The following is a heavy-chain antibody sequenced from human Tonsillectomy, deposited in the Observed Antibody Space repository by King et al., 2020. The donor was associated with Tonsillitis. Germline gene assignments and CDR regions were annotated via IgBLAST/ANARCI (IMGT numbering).Heavy chain of an antibody. CDR1: GGSFSGYY. CDR2: INHSGST. J-gene: IGHJ6*02. CDR3: ARAYVNYYYYGMDV. Sequence: QVQLQQWGAGLLKPSETLSLTCAVYGGSFSGYYWSWIRQPPGKGLEWIGEINHSGSTNYNPSLKSRVTISVDTSKNQFSLKLISVTAADTAVYSCARAYVNYYYYGMDVWAKGPRSPSP. D-gene: IGHD3-16*01. V-gene: IGHV4-34*01.